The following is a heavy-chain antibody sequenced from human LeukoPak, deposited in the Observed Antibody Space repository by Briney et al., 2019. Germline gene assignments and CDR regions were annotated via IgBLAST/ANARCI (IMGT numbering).Heavy chain of an antibody. CDR3: ARSLINCSSTSRLLDAFDI. Sequence: GASVKVSCKASGGTFSSYAISWVRQAPGQGLEWMGGIIPIFGTANYAQKFQGRVTITTDESTSTAYMELSSLRSEDTAVYYCARSLINCSSTSRLLDAFDIWGQGTMVTVSS. J-gene: IGHJ3*02. V-gene: IGHV1-69*05. CDR2: IIPIFGTA. D-gene: IGHD2-2*01. CDR1: GGTFSSYA.